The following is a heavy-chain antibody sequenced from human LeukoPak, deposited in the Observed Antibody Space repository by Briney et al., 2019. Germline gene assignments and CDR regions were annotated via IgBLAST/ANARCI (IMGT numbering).Heavy chain of an antibody. Sequence: GGSLRLSCVVSGFTVSNHYMSWVRQAPRKGLEWVSSIGSTSHFRYYADSLKGRVTISRDNAKNSLYLQMNSLRVEDTAVYYCARSCDGDCYSDYWGQGTLVTVSS. CDR2: IGSTSHFR. V-gene: IGHV3-21*01. CDR1: GFTVSNHY. J-gene: IGHJ4*02. D-gene: IGHD2-21*02. CDR3: ARSCDGDCYSDY.